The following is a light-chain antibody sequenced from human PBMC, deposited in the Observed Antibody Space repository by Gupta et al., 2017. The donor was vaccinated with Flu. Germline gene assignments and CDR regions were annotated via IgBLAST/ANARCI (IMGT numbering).Light chain of an antibody. CDR3: QVSDSSSDNVV. CDR2: DDS. Sequence: SYVLTQPPSVSVAPGQTARITCGGNNIGSKSVHWYQQKPGQAPVLVVYDDSDRPSGIPERFSGSNSGNTATLTTXRXEAGDEXDYYCQVSDSSSDNVVFGGGTKLTVL. CDR1: NIGSKS. V-gene: IGLV3-21*02. J-gene: IGLJ2*01.